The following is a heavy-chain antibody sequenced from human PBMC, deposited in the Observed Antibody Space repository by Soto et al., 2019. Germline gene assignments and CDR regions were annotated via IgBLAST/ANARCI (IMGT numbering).Heavy chain of an antibody. Sequence: GGSLRLSCAASGFTFSSYSMNWVRQAPGKGLEWVSYISSSSTIYYADSVKGRFTISRDNAKNSLYLQMNSLRAEDTAVYYCARDLITIFGVVIGPMVVDYWGQGTLVTVSS. D-gene: IGHD3-3*01. CDR3: ARDLITIFGVVIGPMVVDY. CDR2: ISSSSTI. CDR1: GFTFSSYS. V-gene: IGHV3-48*01. J-gene: IGHJ4*02.